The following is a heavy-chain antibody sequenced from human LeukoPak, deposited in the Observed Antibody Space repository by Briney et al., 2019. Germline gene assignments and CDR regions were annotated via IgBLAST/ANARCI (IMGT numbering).Heavy chain of an antibody. CDR1: GFTVSSNY. CDR2: IYSDGST. D-gene: IGHD3-22*01. V-gene: IGHV3-53*01. CDR3: ASRTGYYTYYFDY. J-gene: IGHJ4*02. Sequence: GGSLRLSCAASGFTVSSNYMSWVRQAPGKGLEWVSVIYSDGSTYYADSVKGRFTISRDNSKNTLYLQMNSLTAEDTAVYYCASRTGYYTYYFDYWGQGTLVTVSS.